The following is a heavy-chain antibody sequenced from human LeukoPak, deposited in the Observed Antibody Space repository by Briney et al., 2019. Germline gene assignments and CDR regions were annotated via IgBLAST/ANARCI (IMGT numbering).Heavy chain of an antibody. D-gene: IGHD3-10*01. CDR3: ARPDYYGSGSYYRGDY. J-gene: IGHJ4*02. V-gene: IGHV4-39*01. CDR1: GGSISGSNSY. CDR2: IYYSGST. Sequence: KPSETLSLTCTVSGGSISGSNSYWGWIRQAPGKGLEWIGSIYYSGSTYYNPSLKSRVTISVDTSKNQFSLKLSSVTAADTAVYYCARPDYYGSGSYYRGDYWGQGTLVTVSS.